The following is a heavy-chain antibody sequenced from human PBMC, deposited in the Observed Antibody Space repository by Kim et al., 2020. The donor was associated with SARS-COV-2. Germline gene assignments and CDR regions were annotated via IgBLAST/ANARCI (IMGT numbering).Heavy chain of an antibody. J-gene: IGHJ4*01. D-gene: IGHD1-26*01. CDR3: ARHPTSSGSYSPLYYSDY. V-gene: IGHV4-59*08. CDR1: SGSINNYY. CDR2: IYYTGST. Sequence: SETLSLTCSVSSGSINNYYWSWIRQPPGKGLEWIGYIYYTGSTNYNPSLKRRVTISVDRSKNQFSLRLSSATAADTAASYCARHPTSSGSYSPLYYSDY.